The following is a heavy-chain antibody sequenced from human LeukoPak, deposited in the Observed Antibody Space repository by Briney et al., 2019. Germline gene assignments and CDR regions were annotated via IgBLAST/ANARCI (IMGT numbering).Heavy chain of an antibody. V-gene: IGHV3-21*01. CDR2: ISGGSSHI. CDR3: ARGGDYRNYASFSRNDY. Sequence: GGSRSLACTASGFTFSSYSMNWFRQAPGEGLEWVASISGGSSHIHYADSVKGRFTIFRDNAKNSLHLQMNSLRAEDTAVYYCARGGDYRNYASFSRNDYWGQGTLVTVSS. J-gene: IGHJ4*02. CDR1: GFTFSSYS. D-gene: IGHD4-11*01.